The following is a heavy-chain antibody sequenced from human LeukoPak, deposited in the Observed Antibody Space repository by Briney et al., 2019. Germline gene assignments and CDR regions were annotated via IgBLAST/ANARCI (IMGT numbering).Heavy chain of an antibody. CDR3: AGSGYGSGWCDY. V-gene: IGHV3-53*01. J-gene: IGHJ4*02. D-gene: IGHD6-19*01. Sequence: PGGSLRLSCAASGFTVTRNFMSWVRQAPGKGLDWVSVLYSGGDTYYADSVKGRFTISRDDSKSTLYLQMNSLRVDDTAVYYCAGSGYGSGWCDYWGQGTLVTVSS. CDR1: GFTVTRNF. CDR2: LYSGGDT.